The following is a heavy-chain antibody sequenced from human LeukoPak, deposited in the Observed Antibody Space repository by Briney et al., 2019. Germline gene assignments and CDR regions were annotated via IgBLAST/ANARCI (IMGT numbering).Heavy chain of an antibody. V-gene: IGHV4-39*07. D-gene: IGHD5-12*01. J-gene: IGHJ4*02. Sequence: SETLSLTCTVSGGSISSSSYYWGWIRQPPGKGLEWIGSIYYSGSTYYNPSLKSRVTISVDTSKNQFSLKLSSVTAADTAVYYCATLGGYSGYDFDYWGQGTLVTVSS. CDR3: ATLGGYSGYDFDY. CDR1: GGSISSSSYY. CDR2: IYYSGST.